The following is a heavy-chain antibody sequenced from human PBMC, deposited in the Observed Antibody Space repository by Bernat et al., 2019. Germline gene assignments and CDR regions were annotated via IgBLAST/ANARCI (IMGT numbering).Heavy chain of an antibody. D-gene: IGHD2-21*02. J-gene: IGHJ4*02. CDR3: ARVYCGGDCSHFRSCFDY. CDR2: ISAYNGNT. V-gene: IGHV1-18*01. CDR1: GYTFTSYG. Sequence: QVQLVQSGAEVKKPGASVKVSCKASGYTFTSYGISWVRQAPGQGLEWMGWISAYNGNTNYAQKLQGRVTMTTDTSTSTAYMELRSLRSDDTAVYYCARVYCGGDCSHFRSCFDYWGQGTLVTVSS.